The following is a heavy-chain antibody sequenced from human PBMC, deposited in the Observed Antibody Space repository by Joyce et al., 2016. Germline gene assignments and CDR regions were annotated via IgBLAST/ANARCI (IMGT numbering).Heavy chain of an antibody. CDR1: GFIFSNHG. CDR2: VASGGSVT. Sequence: QLEESGGGVVQPGRSLRLSCAASGFIFSNHGMHWVRQAPGKGLEWVAVVASGGSVTYYADSVKGRFTISRDNSKNTLFLQMNSLRAEDTAVYYCTKEGGTSMIRAFDFWGQGTMVTVSS. CDR3: TKEGGTSMIRAFDF. D-gene: IGHD3-16*01. V-gene: IGHV3-30*18. J-gene: IGHJ3*01.